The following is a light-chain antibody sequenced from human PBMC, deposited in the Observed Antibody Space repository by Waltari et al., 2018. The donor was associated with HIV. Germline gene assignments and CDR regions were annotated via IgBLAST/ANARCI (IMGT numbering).Light chain of an antibody. CDR1: SPNIGSTT. V-gene: IGLV1-44*01. Sequence: QSVLTQPPSASGTPGQRVTISRPGSSPNIGSTTLNWYQQLPGTAPKLLIYNNNQRPSGVPDRFSGSKSGTSASLAISGLQSEDEADYYCAAWDDSLNGVIFGGGTKLTVL. CDR3: AAWDDSLNGVI. CDR2: NNN. J-gene: IGLJ2*01.